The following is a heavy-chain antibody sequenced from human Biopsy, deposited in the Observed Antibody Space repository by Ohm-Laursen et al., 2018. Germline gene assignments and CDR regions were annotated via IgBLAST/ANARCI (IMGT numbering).Heavy chain of an antibody. CDR2: INPDSGVT. V-gene: IGHV1-2*02. CDR1: GYTFSGYY. Sequence: SVKVSCKASGYTFSGYYMHWVRQAPGQGLEWMGWINPDSGVTNYAQRFQGRVTMTRDTSIGTAYMELSRLGSDDTAVYYCARDKYRSWNYFDNWGQGSLVTVSS. CDR3: ARDKYRSWNYFDN. J-gene: IGHJ4*02. D-gene: IGHD6-19*01.